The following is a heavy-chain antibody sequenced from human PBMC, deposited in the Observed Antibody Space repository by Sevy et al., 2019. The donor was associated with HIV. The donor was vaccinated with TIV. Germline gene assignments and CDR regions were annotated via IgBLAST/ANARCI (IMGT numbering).Heavy chain of an antibody. J-gene: IGHJ4*02. V-gene: IGHV3-21*01. Sequence: GGSLRLSCAASGITFTIYTMNWVRQAPGKGLEWVSSISSSSSYIYYADSVKGRFTISRDNAKSSLYLQMNSLRAEDTAVYYCAREDSSRVCYSHWGQGTLVTVSS. D-gene: IGHD2-8*01. CDR1: GITFTIYT. CDR3: AREDSSRVCYSH. CDR2: ISSSSSYI.